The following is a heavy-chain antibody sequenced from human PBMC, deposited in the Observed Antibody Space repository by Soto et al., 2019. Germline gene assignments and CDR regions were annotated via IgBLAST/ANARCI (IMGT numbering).Heavy chain of an antibody. V-gene: IGHV2-5*02. CDR3: AHDIGGDYVSGVDF. J-gene: IGHJ3*01. Sequence: QIALKESGPTLVKPTQTLTLTCTFSGISLTTSGEGVGWVRQPPGKGLEWVALVYGDGDKRYLTSLKSRLTITKDTSENQVVLTMTNMDPVDTGTYFCAHDIGGDYVSGVDFWGQGTKVTVSS. D-gene: IGHD2-21*02. CDR1: GISLTTSGEG. CDR2: VYGDGDK.